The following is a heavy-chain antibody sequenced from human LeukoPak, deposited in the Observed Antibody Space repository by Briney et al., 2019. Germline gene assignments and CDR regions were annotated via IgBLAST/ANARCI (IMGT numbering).Heavy chain of an antibody. Sequence: SSETLSLTCTVSGGSISSSSYYWSWIRQPAGKGLEWIGRIYSSGSTNYNPSLKSRVTISVDTSKNQFSLKLSSVTAADTAVYYCARAVVVVVAATHWFDPWGQGTLVTVSS. CDR3: ARAVVVVVAATHWFDP. V-gene: IGHV4-61*02. J-gene: IGHJ5*02. CDR1: GGSISSSSYY. D-gene: IGHD2-15*01. CDR2: IYSSGST.